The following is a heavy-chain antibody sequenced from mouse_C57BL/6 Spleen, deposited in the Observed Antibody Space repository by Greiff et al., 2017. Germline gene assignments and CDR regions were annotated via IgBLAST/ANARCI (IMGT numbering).Heavy chain of an antibody. V-gene: IGHV1-55*01. Sequence: QVQLQQPGAELVKPGASVTMSCTASGYTFTSYWITWVKPRPGQGLEWIGDIYPGSGSTNYNEKFKSKSTLTVDTSSSTAYMQLSSLTSEDSAVYYCARSSDGLAMDYWGQGTSVTVSS. CDR1: GYTFTSYW. D-gene: IGHD1-2*01. CDR3: ARSSDGLAMDY. J-gene: IGHJ4*01. CDR2: IYPGSGST.